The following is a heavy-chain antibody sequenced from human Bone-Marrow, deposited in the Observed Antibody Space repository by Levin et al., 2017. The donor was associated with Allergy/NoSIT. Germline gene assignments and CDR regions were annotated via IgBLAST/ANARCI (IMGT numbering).Heavy chain of an antibody. Sequence: SETLSLTCSVSGGSISTYHWSWIRQTPGKGLEWIGYIFEDGDTDYNPSLKNRVTISVDTSKNQFFLKLKSVTAADAAVYYCASCYYYSYYYMDVWGRGTTVTVSS. CDR3: ASCYYYSYYYMDV. V-gene: IGHV4-59*12. J-gene: IGHJ6*03. CDR2: IFEDGDT. CDR1: GGSISTYH.